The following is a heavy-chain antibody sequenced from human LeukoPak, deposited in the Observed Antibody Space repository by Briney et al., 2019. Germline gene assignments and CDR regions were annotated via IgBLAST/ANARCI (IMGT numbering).Heavy chain of an antibody. V-gene: IGHV1-2*02. J-gene: IGHJ4*02. CDR3: ARGCSSTSCYLQLDY. CDR1: GYTFIGYY. CDR2: INPNSGGT. Sequence: ASVKVSCKASGYTFIGYYMHWVRQAPGQGLEWMGWINPNSGGTNYAQKFQGRVTMTRDTSISTAYMELSRLRSDDTAVYYCARGCSSTSCYLQLDYWGQGTLVTVSS. D-gene: IGHD2-2*01.